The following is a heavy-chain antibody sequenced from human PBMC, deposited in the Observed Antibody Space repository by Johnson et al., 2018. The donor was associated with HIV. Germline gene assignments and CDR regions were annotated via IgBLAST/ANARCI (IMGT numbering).Heavy chain of an antibody. Sequence: VQLVESGGGVVRPGGSLRLSCAASGFTFDDYDMSWVRQAPGKGLEWVSGISWNSGSIGYADSVKGRFTISRDNAKNSLYLQMNSLRAEDTALYYCAKDMGYGGNPGAFDIWGQGTMVTVSS. CDR2: ISWNSGSI. V-gene: IGHV3-20*04. CDR1: GFTFDDYD. J-gene: IGHJ3*02. CDR3: AKDMGYGGNPGAFDI. D-gene: IGHD4-23*01.